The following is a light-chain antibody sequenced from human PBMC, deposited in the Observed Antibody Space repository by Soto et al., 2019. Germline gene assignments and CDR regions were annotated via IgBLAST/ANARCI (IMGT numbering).Light chain of an antibody. CDR2: HTS. Sequence: IVLTQSPATLSSFPGDSVTLSCRASHYINTIFSWYQHRPGHAPRLLIFHTSLRSAGIPARFIARGSGTEFTLTIRDVQPEDFALYSCHQRQSWLRRFGQGTTVDIK. V-gene: IGKV3-11*01. CDR1: HYINTI. J-gene: IGKJ1*01. CDR3: HQRQSWLRR.